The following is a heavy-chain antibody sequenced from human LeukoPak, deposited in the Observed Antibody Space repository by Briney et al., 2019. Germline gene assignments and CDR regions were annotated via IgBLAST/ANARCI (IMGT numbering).Heavy chain of an antibody. Sequence: PGRSLRLSCAASGFTFSSYAMHWVRQAPGKGLEWVAVISYDGSNKYYADSVKGRFTISRDNSKNTLYLQMNSLRAEDTAVYYCAREVRDILTGYYFDYWGQGPLVTVSS. CDR3: AREVRDILTGYYFDY. CDR2: ISYDGSNK. CDR1: GFTFSSYA. J-gene: IGHJ4*02. V-gene: IGHV3-30*04. D-gene: IGHD3-9*01.